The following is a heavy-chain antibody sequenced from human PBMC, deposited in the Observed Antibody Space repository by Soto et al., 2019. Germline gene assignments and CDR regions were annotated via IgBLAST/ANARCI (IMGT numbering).Heavy chain of an antibody. D-gene: IGHD6-19*01. V-gene: IGHV3-23*01. J-gene: IGHJ4*02. CDR2: ISGDGGNT. CDR3: AKALVAARTY. Sequence: DVQLLESGGGLVHPGESLRLSCAASGFTFSNYAMAWVRQAPEKGLEWVSSISGDGGNTYHADSVRGRFTISRDNSENTLYLQMRSLRAADPAVYYCAKALVAARTYWGQGALVPVSS. CDR1: GFTFSNYA.